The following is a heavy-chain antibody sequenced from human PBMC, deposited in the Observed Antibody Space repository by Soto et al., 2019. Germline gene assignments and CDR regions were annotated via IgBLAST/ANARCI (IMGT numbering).Heavy chain of an antibody. D-gene: IGHD1-7*01. CDR1: GYTFTSYG. CDR3: ARDEKLYYYYGMDV. J-gene: IGHJ6*02. Sequence: ASVKVSCKASGYTFTSYGISWARQAPGQGLEWMGWISAYNGNTNYAQKLQGRVTMTTDTSTSTAYMELRSLRSDDTAVYYCARDEKLYYYYGMDVWGQGTTVTVSS. V-gene: IGHV1-18*01. CDR2: ISAYNGNT.